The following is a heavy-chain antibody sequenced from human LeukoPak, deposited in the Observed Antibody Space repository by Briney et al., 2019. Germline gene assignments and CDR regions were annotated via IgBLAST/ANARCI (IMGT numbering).Heavy chain of an antibody. CDR2: IYHSGST. Sequence: PSETLSLTCAVSGGSISSGGYSWSWIRQPPGKGLEWIGYIYHSGSTYYNPSLKSRVTISVDRSKNQFSLKLSSVTAADTAVYYCARGAVAADEMVYWGQGTLVTVSS. D-gene: IGHD6-19*01. V-gene: IGHV4-30-2*01. CDR1: GGSISSGGYS. J-gene: IGHJ4*02. CDR3: ARGAVAADEMVY.